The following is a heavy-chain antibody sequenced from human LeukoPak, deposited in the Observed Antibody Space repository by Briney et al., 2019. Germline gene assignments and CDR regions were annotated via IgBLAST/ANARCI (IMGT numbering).Heavy chain of an antibody. CDR3: ARVTGGGAELPVPFDY. V-gene: IGHV3-30*02. CDR2: IRYDGSNE. Sequence: GGSLRLSCVAFGVTFSSYGMHWVRQAPGKGLEWVAFIRYDGSNEYYIDSVKGRFTLSRDNSKNTLYLQMNSLRTEDTAVYYCARVTGGGAELPVPFDYWGQGTLVTVSS. D-gene: IGHD3-16*01. CDR1: GVTFSSYG. J-gene: IGHJ4*02.